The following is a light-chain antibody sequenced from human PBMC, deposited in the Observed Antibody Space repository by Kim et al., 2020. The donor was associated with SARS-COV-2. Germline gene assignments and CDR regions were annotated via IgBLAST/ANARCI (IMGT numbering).Light chain of an antibody. CDR1: QDISNY. Sequence: DIQMTQSPCSLSASVGDRVTITCQASQDISNYLNWYQQKPGKAPKLLIYDASNLETGVPSRFSGSGSGTDFTFTISSLQPEDIATYYCQQYDNLPLTFGGGTKVEI. CDR2: DAS. V-gene: IGKV1-33*01. CDR3: QQYDNLPLT. J-gene: IGKJ4*01.